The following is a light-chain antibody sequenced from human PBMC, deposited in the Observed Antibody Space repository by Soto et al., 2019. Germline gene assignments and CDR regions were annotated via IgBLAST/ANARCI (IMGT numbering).Light chain of an antibody. J-gene: IGLJ2*01. CDR1: SGHRSYA. Sequence: QPVLTQSPSASASLGAPAKSTGPLSSGHRSYAIAWHRMQPGKGPRYLMDLNNDGSHTKGDGIPDRFSGSSSGAERYLIISSLQSEDEADYYCQTWGTGFQVFGGGTKLTVL. CDR3: QTWGTGFQV. CDR2: LNNDGSH. V-gene: IGLV4-69*01.